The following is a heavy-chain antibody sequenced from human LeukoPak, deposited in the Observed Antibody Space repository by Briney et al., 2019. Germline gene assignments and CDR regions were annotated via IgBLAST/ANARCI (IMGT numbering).Heavy chain of an antibody. V-gene: IGHV3-66*01. J-gene: IGHJ4*02. Sequence: GGSLRLSCAASGFTVSSNYMSWVRQAPGKGLEWVSVIYSGGSTYYADSVKGRFTISRDNSKNTLYLQMNSLRAEDTAVYYCARDRGYSGYVVDYWGQGTLVTVSS. CDR3: ARDRGYSGYVVDY. D-gene: IGHD5-12*01. CDR2: IYSGGST. CDR1: GFTVSSNY.